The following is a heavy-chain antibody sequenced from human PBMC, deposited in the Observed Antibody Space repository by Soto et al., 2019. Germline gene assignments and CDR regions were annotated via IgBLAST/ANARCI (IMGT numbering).Heavy chain of an antibody. J-gene: IGHJ6*02. CDR3: ARDPAYYDILTGYYNDYYYYGMDV. CDR2: IKQDGSEK. V-gene: IGHV3-7*04. Sequence: PGGSLRLSCAASGFTFSSYWMRWVRQAPGKGLEWVANIKQDGSEKYYVDSVKGRFTISRDNAKNSLYLQMNSLRAEDTAVYYCARDPAYYDILTGYYNDYYYYGMDVWGQGTTVTVSS. D-gene: IGHD3-9*01. CDR1: GFTFSSYW.